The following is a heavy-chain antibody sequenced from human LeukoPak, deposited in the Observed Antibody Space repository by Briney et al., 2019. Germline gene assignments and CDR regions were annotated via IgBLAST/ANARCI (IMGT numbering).Heavy chain of an antibody. CDR3: ARDLAMYSPDRDY. D-gene: IGHD1-26*01. CDR2: INPKTGVT. CDR1: GYTFTDYY. Sequence: ASVKVSCTASGYTFTDYYLHWVRQAPGHGNEWMGWINPKTGVTKYAQNFQGRVTMTRDTSISTAYMEVSRLRSDDTAVFYCARDLAMYSPDRDYWGQGTLVTVSS. J-gene: IGHJ4*02. V-gene: IGHV1-2*02.